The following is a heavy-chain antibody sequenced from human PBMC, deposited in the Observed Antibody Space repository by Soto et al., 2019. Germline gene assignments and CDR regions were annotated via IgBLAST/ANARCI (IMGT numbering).Heavy chain of an antibody. Sequence: SETLSLTCTVSGGSISSYYWSWIRQPPGKGLEWIGYIYYSGSTNYNPSLRSRVTISVDTSKNQFSLKLSSVTAADTAVYYCARVAPYHGSGSYTYYYYYYMDVWGKGTTVTVSS. V-gene: IGHV4-59*01. D-gene: IGHD3-10*01. CDR2: IYYSGST. CDR3: ARVAPYHGSGSYTYYYYYYMDV. J-gene: IGHJ6*03. CDR1: GGSISSYY.